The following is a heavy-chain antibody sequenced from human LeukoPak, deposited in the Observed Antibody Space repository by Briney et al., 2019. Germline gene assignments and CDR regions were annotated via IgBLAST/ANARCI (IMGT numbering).Heavy chain of an antibody. J-gene: IGHJ4*02. D-gene: IGHD1-26*01. V-gene: IGHV5-51*01. CDR2: IYPGDSDT. CDR3: ARPESRRSYLFDY. CDR1: GYSFTSYL. Sequence: GEALKISCKGSGYSFTSYLIGWVRQMPGKGLEWMGIIYPGDSDTRYSPSFQGQATISAHQSISTAYLQGSSLKASDTAVYCCARPESRRSYLFDYSGQGTLVTVSS.